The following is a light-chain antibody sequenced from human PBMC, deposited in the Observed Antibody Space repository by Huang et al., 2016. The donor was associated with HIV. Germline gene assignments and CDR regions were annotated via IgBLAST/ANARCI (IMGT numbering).Light chain of an antibody. CDR1: QSISSY. V-gene: IGKV1-39*01. CDR2: AAS. CDR3: QQSYSTPL. Sequence: DIQMTQSPSSLSASVGDRDTITCRASQSISSYLNWYQQKLGKAPKRLIYAASSLQSGVPARFSGSGSGTDFTLTISSLQPEDFAIYYCQQSYSTPLFGPGTKVHIK. J-gene: IGKJ3*01.